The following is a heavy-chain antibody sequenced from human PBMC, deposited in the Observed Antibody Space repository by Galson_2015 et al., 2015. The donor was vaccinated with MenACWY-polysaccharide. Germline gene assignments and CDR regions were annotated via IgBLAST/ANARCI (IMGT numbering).Heavy chain of an antibody. CDR3: ATVPSAILGLNDYYYYGLEV. D-gene: IGHD2-2*02. CDR1: GFTFSSYV. Sequence: LRLSCAASGFTFSSYVMTWVRQAPGKGLAWVSGVSGSGGTTDYADSVKGRFTISRDNSRSTVYLHMNSLRAEDTAVYYCATVPSAILGLNDYYYYGLEVWGQGTTVTVSS. J-gene: IGHJ6*02. V-gene: IGHV3-23*01. CDR2: VSGSGGTT.